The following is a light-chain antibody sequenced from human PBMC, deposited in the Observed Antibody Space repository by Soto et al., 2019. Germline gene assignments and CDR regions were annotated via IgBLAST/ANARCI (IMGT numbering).Light chain of an antibody. CDR1: SSDVGGYNY. J-gene: IGLJ1*01. Sequence: LTQPPSASGSLGQSVAISFTGTSSDVGGYNYVSWYQQHPGKAPKLLIYEVNKRPSGVPDRFSGSKSGNTASLTVSGLQAEDEADYYCSSYGGSSVFGTGTKVTVL. CDR2: EVN. CDR3: SSYGGSSV. V-gene: IGLV2-8*01.